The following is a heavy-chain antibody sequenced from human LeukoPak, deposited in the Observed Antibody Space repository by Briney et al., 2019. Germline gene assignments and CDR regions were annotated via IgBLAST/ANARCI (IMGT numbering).Heavy chain of an antibody. Sequence: ASVKVSCKASGYTFTSYGISWVRQAPGQGLEWMGWISAYNGNTNYAQKLQGRVTITTDESTSTAYMELSSLRSEDTAVYYCARHPYCSSTSCYKSEYFQHWGQGTLVTVSS. CDR3: ARHPYCSSTSCYKSEYFQH. CDR1: GYTFTSYG. CDR2: ISAYNGNT. D-gene: IGHD2-2*02. J-gene: IGHJ1*01. V-gene: IGHV1-18*01.